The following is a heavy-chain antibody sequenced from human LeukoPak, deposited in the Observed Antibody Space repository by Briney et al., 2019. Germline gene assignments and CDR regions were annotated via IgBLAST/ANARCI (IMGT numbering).Heavy chain of an antibody. Sequence: SETLSLTCAVYGGSFSGYYWSWIRQPPGKGLEWIGEINHSGSTNYNPSLKSRVTISVDTSKNQFSLKLSSVTAADTAVYYCARETSGSNDAFDIWGQGTMVTVSS. CDR2: INHSGST. J-gene: IGHJ3*02. V-gene: IGHV4-34*01. D-gene: IGHD1-26*01. CDR1: GGSFSGYY. CDR3: ARETSGSNDAFDI.